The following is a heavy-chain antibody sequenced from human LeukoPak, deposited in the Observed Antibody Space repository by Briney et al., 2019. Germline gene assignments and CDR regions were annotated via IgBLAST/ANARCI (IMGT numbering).Heavy chain of an antibody. CDR2: IIPILGIA. Sequence: SVTVSCKASGGTFSSYAISWVRQAPGQGLEWMGRIIPILGIANYAQKFQGRVTITADKSTSTAYMELSSLRSEDTAVYYCARDKAPLYYYYYMDVWGKGTTVTVSS. CDR3: ARDKAPLYYYYYMDV. CDR1: GGTFSSYA. J-gene: IGHJ6*03. V-gene: IGHV1-69*04.